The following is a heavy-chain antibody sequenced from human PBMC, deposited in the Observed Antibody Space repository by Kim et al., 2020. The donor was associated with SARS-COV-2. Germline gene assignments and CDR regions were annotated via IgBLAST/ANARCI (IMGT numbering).Heavy chain of an antibody. J-gene: IGHJ6*02. CDR2: IKEDGTNK. CDR3: ARDRRVAATFNHYGLDV. D-gene: IGHD2-15*01. V-gene: IGHV3-7*03. Sequence: GGSLRLSCAASGFTFSTYWMTWVRQAPGKGLEWVANIKEDGTNKYYADSMKGRFTISRDNAKNSLYLQINNLRVEDTAVYYCARDRRVAATFNHYGLDVWGQGTTVTVSS. CDR1: GFTFSTYW.